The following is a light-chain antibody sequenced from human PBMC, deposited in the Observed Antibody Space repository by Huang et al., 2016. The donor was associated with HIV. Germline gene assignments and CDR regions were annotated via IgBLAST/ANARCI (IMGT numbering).Light chain of an antibody. Sequence: IQLTQSPSSLSASVGDRISFTCRASQTISTFLNWYQQKPGKAPKRLIYAASNLQSGVSSRFSGTGSGTLFTLTVTGLLPDDFATYFCQQTSSVPLTFGGGTKVEMK. J-gene: IGKJ4*01. CDR1: QTISTF. CDR2: AAS. CDR3: QQTSSVPLT. V-gene: IGKV1-39*01.